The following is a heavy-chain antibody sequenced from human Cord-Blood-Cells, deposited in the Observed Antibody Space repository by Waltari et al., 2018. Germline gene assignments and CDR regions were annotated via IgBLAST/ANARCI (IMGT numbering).Heavy chain of an antibody. J-gene: IGHJ6*02. CDR1: GYSLRSGYS. D-gene: IGHD3-10*01. V-gene: IGHV4-38-2*01. CDR2: IYHSGST. CDR3: AGASSGSYYKGYYYGMDV. Sequence: QVQLQESGPGLVKPSETLSLTCAVPGYSLRSGYSWGWIRHTPGTGLEWIGSIYHSGSTYYNPSLKSRVTISVDTSKNQFSLKLSSVTAADTAVYYCAGASSGSYYKGYYYGMDVWGQGTTVTISS.